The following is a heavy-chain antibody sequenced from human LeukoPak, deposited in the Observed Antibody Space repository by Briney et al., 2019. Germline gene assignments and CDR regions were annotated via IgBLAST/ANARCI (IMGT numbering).Heavy chain of an antibody. D-gene: IGHD2-2*01. CDR1: GYTFTGYY. CDR2: INPNSGGT. CDR3: ARVRQNIVVVPAAMDAFDI. Sequence: ASVKVSCKASGYTFTGYYMHWVRQAPGQGLEWMGWINPNSGGTNYAQKFQGRVTMTRDTSISTAYMELSRLRSDDTAVYYCARVRQNIVVVPAAMDAFDIWGQGTMVTVSS. J-gene: IGHJ3*02. V-gene: IGHV1-2*02.